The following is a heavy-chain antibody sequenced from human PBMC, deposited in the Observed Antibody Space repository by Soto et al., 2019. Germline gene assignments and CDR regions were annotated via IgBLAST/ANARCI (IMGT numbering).Heavy chain of an antibody. CDR1: GFTFGTYG. V-gene: IGHV3-30*18. Sequence: QVQLVESGGGVVQPGRSLRLSCAASGFTFGTYGMHWVRQAPGKGLEWVAVISYDGSNKYYADSVKGRFTISRDNSENTLDLQMSSRRAEATDVYYCAKDRGHLVLVTAATVEKWGQGTLVNVSS. CDR2: ISYDGSNK. CDR3: AKDRGHLVLVTAATVEK. D-gene: IGHD2-21*02. J-gene: IGHJ4*02.